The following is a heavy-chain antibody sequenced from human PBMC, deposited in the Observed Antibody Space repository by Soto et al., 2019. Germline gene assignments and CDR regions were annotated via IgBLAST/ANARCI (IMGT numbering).Heavy chain of an antibody. Sequence: QAQLQESGPGPVKPSETLSLTCTVSGGSVSGGTHYWSWIRQPPGKGLEWIVYIYNSGSTNYNPSPKSRVTISVDTSKNQFSLKLSSVTAADTAVYYCARGYRTSWYWFDLWGRGTLVTVSS. CDR1: GGSVSGGTHY. D-gene: IGHD6-13*01. CDR3: ARGYRTSWYWFDL. CDR2: IYNSGST. V-gene: IGHV4-61*01. J-gene: IGHJ2*01.